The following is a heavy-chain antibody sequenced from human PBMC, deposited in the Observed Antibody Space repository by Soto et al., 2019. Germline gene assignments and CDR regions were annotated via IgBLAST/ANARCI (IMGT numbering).Heavy chain of an antibody. CDR1: GYSFTSNG. V-gene: IGHV1-18*01. D-gene: IGHD6-13*01. CDR3: ARSNAIAAAGPPFDY. CDR2: ISAYNGDT. Sequence: EASVKVSFKASGYSFTSNGISWVRQAPGQGLEWMGWISAYNGDTHYEQKLQGRVTMTRDTSTSTAYMELRGLTSDDTAVYYCARSNAIAAAGPPFDYWGQGALVTVSS. J-gene: IGHJ4*02.